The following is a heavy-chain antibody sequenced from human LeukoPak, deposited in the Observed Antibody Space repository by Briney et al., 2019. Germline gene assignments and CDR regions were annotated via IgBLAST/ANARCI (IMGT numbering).Heavy chain of an antibody. CDR3: ARDHRYDSSGDFDY. D-gene: IGHD3-22*01. J-gene: IGHJ4*02. CDR2: IRYDGSNK. CDR1: GFTFSSYW. Sequence: PGGSLRRSCAASGFTFSSYWMSWVRQAPGQGLEWVAFIRYDGSNKYYADSVKGRFTISRDNAKNSLYLQMNSLRAEDTAVYYCARDHRYDSSGDFDYWGQGTLVTVSS. V-gene: IGHV3-7*01.